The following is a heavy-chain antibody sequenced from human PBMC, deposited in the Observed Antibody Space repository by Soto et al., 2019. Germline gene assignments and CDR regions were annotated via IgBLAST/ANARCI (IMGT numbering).Heavy chain of an antibody. J-gene: IGHJ5*02. CDR1: SVSNAW. D-gene: IGHD3-3*01. CDR2: IKSKTDGGTT. Sequence: SVSNAWMSWVRQAPGTGLEWVGRIKSKTDGGTTDYAAPVKGRFTISRDDSKNTLYLQMNSLKTEDTAVYYCTTTPYYDFWSLDPWGQGTLVTVSS. V-gene: IGHV3-15*01. CDR3: TTTPYYDFWSLDP.